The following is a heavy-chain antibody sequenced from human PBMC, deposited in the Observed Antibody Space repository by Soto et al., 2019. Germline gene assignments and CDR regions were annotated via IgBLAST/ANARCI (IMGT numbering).Heavy chain of an antibody. D-gene: IGHD5-12*01. Sequence: SETLSLTCTVSGGSIRSGGYYWSWIRQHPGKGLEWIGYIYYSGSTYYNPSLKSRVTISVDTSKNQFSLKLSSVTAADTAVYYCARDSARIVATIKADYYYYGMDVWGQGTTVTVS. CDR2: IYYSGST. CDR3: ARDSARIVATIKADYYYYGMDV. V-gene: IGHV4-31*03. J-gene: IGHJ6*02. CDR1: GGSIRSGGYY.